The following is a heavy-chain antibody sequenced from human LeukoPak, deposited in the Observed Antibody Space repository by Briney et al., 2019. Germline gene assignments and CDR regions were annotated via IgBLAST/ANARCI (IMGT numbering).Heavy chain of an antibody. CDR3: ASLPRRDGYNGDY. CDR1: GGSFSGYY. V-gene: IGHV4-34*01. J-gene: IGHJ4*02. D-gene: IGHD5-24*01. Sequence: SETLSLTCAVYGGSFSGYYWSWIRQPPGKGLEWIGEINHSGSTNYNPSLESRVTISVDTSKNQFSLKLSSVTAADPAVYYRASLPRRDGYNGDYWGQGTLVTISS. CDR2: INHSGST.